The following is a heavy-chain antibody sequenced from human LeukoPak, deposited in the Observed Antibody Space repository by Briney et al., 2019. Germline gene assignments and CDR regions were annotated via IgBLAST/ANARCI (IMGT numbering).Heavy chain of an antibody. CDR1: GFSFDSYW. CDR2: INHDATEK. CDR3: AKIGPRLRYFDWLLPWYLDY. V-gene: IGHV3-7*03. Sequence: GVSLRLSCVASGFSFDSYWMNWVRQAPGRGLEWVANINHDATEKYYVDSVKGRFTISRDNSKNTLYLQMSSLRAEDTAVYYCAKIGPRLRYFDWLLPWYLDYWGQGTLVTVSS. J-gene: IGHJ4*02. D-gene: IGHD3-9*01.